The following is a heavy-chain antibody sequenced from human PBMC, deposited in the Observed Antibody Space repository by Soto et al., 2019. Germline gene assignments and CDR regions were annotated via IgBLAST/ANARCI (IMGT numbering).Heavy chain of an antibody. CDR1: GDSFMSHV. CDR3: ARVMNPYSSSLYYFDY. D-gene: IGHD6-13*01. CDR2: INVGNGNT. J-gene: IGHJ4*02. V-gene: IGHV1-3*01. Sequence: GTSVKLSCEACGDSFMSHVIHWVRQAPGQRLEWMGWINVGNGNTKYSQKFQGRVTVTRDTSASTAYMELSSLRSEDTAVYYCARVMNPYSSSLYYFDYWGLGTLVTVSS.